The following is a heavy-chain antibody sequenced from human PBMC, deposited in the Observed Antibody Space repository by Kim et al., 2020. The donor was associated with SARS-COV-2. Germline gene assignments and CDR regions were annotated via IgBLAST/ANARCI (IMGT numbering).Heavy chain of an antibody. V-gene: IGHV4-39*01. CDR3: ARLGCSGGSCYYFDY. CDR1: GGSISSSSYY. D-gene: IGHD2-15*01. Sequence: SETLSLTCTFSGGSISSSSYYWGWIRQPPGKGLGWIGSIYYSGSTYYNPSLKSRVTISVDTSKNQFSLKLSSVTAADTAVYYCARLGCSGGSCYYFDYWGQGTLVTVSS. CDR2: IYYSGST. J-gene: IGHJ4*02.